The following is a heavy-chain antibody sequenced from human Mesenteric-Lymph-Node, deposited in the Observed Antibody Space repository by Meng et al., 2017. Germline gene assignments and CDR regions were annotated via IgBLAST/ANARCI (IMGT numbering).Heavy chain of an antibody. CDR3: ARGNQWLDGSEYFQH. Sequence: ASVKVSCKASGYTFTSYDINWVRQATGQGLEWMGWMNPNSGNTGYAQKFQGRVTITRNTSISTAYMELSSLRSEDTAVYYCARGNQWLDGSEYFQHWGQGTLVTVSS. CDR1: GYTFTSYD. D-gene: IGHD6-19*01. CDR2: MNPNSGNT. V-gene: IGHV1-8*03. J-gene: IGHJ1*01.